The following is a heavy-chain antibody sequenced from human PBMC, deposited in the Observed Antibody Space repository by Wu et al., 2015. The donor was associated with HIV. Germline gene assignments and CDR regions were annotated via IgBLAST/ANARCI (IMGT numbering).Heavy chain of an antibody. J-gene: IGHJ5*02. CDR1: GYTFTSYD. CDR3: ASTHSSWYYYNKGGWFDP. CDR2: MNPNSGNT. V-gene: IGHV1-8*01. D-gene: IGHD6-13*01. Sequence: QVQLVQSGAEVKKPGASVKVSCKASGYTFTSYDINWVRQATGQGLEWMGWMNPNSGNTGYAQKFQGRVTMTRNTSISTAYMELSSLRSEDTAVYYCASTHSSWYYYNKGGWFDPWGQGTLVTVSS.